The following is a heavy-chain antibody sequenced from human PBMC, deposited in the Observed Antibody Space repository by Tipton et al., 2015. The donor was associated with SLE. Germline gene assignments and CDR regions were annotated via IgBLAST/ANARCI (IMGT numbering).Heavy chain of an antibody. V-gene: IGHV4-39*01. D-gene: IGHD2-15*01. Sequence: LRLSCTVSGGSISTSSFYWGWIRQPPGKGLEWTGNIHYRGTTYYNPPLKSRVTLSVDTSKNQFSLILSSVTAADTAVYYCARASYCSGGSCYWFDPWGQGTLVTVSS. J-gene: IGHJ5*02. CDR3: ARASYCSGGSCYWFDP. CDR2: IHYRGTT. CDR1: GGSISTSSFY.